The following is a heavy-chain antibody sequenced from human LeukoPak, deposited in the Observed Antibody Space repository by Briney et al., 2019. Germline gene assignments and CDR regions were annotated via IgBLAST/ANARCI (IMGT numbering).Heavy chain of an antibody. V-gene: IGHV4-34*01. D-gene: IGHD6-13*01. CDR1: GGSFSGYY. J-gene: IGHJ4*02. CDR2: INHSGST. Sequence: SETLSLTCAVYGGSFSGYYWSWIRQPPGKGLEWIGEINHSGSTNYNPSLKSRVTISVDTSKNQFSLKLSSVTAADTAVYYCARGYSSSWYQFDYWGQGTPVTVSS. CDR3: ARGYSSSWYQFDY.